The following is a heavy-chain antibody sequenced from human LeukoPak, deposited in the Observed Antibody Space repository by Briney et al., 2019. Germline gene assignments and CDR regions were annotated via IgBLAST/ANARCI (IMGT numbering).Heavy chain of an antibody. Sequence: SSETLSLTCTVSGYSISSGYYWGWIRQPPGKGLEWIGSIYHSGSTYYNPSLKSRVTISVDTSKNQFSLKLSSVTAADTAVYYCASHLLMVYAMAQDAFDIWGQGTMVTVSS. V-gene: IGHV4-38-2*02. CDR2: IYHSGST. J-gene: IGHJ3*02. CDR1: GYSISSGYY. CDR3: ASHLLMVYAMAQDAFDI. D-gene: IGHD2-8*01.